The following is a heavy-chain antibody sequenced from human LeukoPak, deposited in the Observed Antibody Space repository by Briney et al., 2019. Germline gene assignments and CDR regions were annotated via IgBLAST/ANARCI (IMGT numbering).Heavy chain of an antibody. Sequence: SETLSLTCAVSGDSINNNNWWSWVRQSPGKGLEWIGEIYHSGSTNYNPSLKSRVTISVDKSKNQFSLKLSSVIAADTAVYYCAMGLAWKLDYWGQGTLVTVSS. CDR1: GDSINNNNW. D-gene: IGHD4-23*01. J-gene: IGHJ4*02. CDR3: AMGLAWKLDY. V-gene: IGHV4-4*02. CDR2: IYHSGST.